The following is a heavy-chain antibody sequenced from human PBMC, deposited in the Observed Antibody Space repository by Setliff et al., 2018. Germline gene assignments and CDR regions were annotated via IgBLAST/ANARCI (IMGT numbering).Heavy chain of an antibody. J-gene: IGHJ4*02. CDR1: GGSFSGYY. Sequence: SETLSLTCTVSGGSFSGYYWNWIRQPPGKGLEWIGEINRRGSSKYNPSLKSRVTISVDTSKNQFSLKVSSVTAADTAVYYCARGPRYDYESSGYYGYSFDFWGQGTLVTVSS. D-gene: IGHD3-22*01. CDR2: INRRGSS. V-gene: IGHV4-34*01. CDR3: ARGPRYDYESSGYYGYSFDF.